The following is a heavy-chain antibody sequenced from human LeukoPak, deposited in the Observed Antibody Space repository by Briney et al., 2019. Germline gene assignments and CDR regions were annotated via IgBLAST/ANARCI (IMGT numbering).Heavy chain of an antibody. J-gene: IGHJ4*02. CDR2: IYYSGST. D-gene: IGHD3-22*01. Sequence: PSETLSLTCTVSGGSISSSSYYWGWIRQPPGKGLEWIGSIYYSGSTYYNPSLKSRVTISVGTSKNQFSLKLSSVTAADTAVYYCARHALPYYYDTYFDYWGQGTRVTVSS. CDR3: ARHALPYYYDTYFDY. V-gene: IGHV4-39*01. CDR1: GGSISSSSYY.